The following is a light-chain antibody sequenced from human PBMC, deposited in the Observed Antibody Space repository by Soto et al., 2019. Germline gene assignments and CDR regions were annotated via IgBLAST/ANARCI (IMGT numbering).Light chain of an antibody. J-gene: IGLJ1*01. CDR1: SSDVGTYKY. Sequence: QSVLTQPASVSGSPGQSITISCTGTSSDVGTYKYVSWYQQHPGKAPKLMIYDVSNRPSGVSNRFSGSKSGNTASLTISGLQAEDEADYYCNSYTTSSTLVCGTGTKVPVL. CDR2: DVS. CDR3: NSYTTSSTLV. V-gene: IGLV2-14*03.